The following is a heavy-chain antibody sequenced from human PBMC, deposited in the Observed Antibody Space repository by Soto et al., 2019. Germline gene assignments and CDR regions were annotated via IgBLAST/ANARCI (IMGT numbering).Heavy chain of an antibody. J-gene: IGHJ4*02. CDR1: GYSFTSYW. V-gene: IGHV5-10-1*01. Sequence: GESLKISCKGSGYSFTSYWISWVRQMPGKGLEWMGRIDPSDSYTNYSPSFQGHVTISADKSISTAYLQWSSLKASDTAMYYCARHPYYYGSDYTYFDYWGQGTLVTVSS. D-gene: IGHD3-10*01. CDR2: IDPSDSYT. CDR3: ARHPYYYGSDYTYFDY.